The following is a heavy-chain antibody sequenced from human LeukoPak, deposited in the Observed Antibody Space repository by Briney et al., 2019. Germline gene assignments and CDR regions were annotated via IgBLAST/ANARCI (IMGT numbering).Heavy chain of an antibody. J-gene: IGHJ4*02. CDR2: INPNSGGT. D-gene: IGHD3-3*01. V-gene: IGHV1-2*02. Sequence: GASVKVSCKASGYTFTGYYMHWVRQAPGQGLEWMGWINPNSGGTNYAQKFQGRVTMTRDTSISTAYMELSRLRSDDTAVYYCASNPVYDGLEWLLSGWGQGTLVTVSS. CDR3: ASNPVYDGLEWLLSG. CDR1: GYTFTGYY.